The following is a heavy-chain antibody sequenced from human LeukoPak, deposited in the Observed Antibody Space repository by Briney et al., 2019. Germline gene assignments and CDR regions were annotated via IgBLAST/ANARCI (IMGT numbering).Heavy chain of an antibody. D-gene: IGHD6-19*01. Sequence: SETLSLTCTVSGGSISSYYWSWIRQPPGKGLEWIGYIYYSGSTNYNPSLKSRVTISVDTSKNQFSLKLSSVTAADTAVYYCARGSSGWHYYYYMDVWGKGTTVTVSS. J-gene: IGHJ6*03. CDR1: GGSISSYY. CDR2: IYYSGST. V-gene: IGHV4-59*01. CDR3: ARGSSGWHYYYYMDV.